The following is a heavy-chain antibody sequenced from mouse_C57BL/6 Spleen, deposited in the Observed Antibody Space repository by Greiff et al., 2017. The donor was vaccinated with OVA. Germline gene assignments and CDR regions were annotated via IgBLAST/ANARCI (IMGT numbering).Heavy chain of an antibody. CDR3: AREGNWDEPY. CDR2: IHPNSGST. V-gene: IGHV1-64*01. D-gene: IGHD4-1*02. Sequence: QVQLKESGAELVKPGASVKLSCKASGYTFTSYWMHWVKQRPGQGLEWIGMIHPNSGSTNYNEKFKSKATLTVDKSSSTAYMQLSSLTSEDSAVYYCAREGNWDEPYWGQGTLVTVSA. J-gene: IGHJ3*01. CDR1: GYTFTSYW.